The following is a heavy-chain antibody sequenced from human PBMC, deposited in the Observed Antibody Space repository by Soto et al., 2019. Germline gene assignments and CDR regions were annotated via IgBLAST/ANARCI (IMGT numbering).Heavy chain of an antibody. V-gene: IGHV3-30*18. Sequence: QVQLVESGGGVVQPGRCLRLSCEASGFTFSSYGMHWVRQAPGKGLEWVAVISYDGSNKYYADSVKGRFTISRDNSKNTLYLQMNSLRAEDTAVYYCAKDRAMDVWGQGTTVTVSS. CDR3: AKDRAMDV. J-gene: IGHJ6*02. CDR1: GFTFSSYG. CDR2: ISYDGSNK.